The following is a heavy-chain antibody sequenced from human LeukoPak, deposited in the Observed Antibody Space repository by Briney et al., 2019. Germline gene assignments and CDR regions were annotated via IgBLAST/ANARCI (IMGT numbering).Heavy chain of an antibody. Sequence: GGSLRLSCAASGFIFADYAMHWVRQAPGKGLEWVSGISWNSGRIGYVDSVKGRFTISRDDAKNSLHLQMTSLRAEDTALYYCATGADSSGWYRYFQHWGQGTLVTVSS. CDR1: GFIFADYA. D-gene: IGHD6-19*01. CDR2: ISWNSGRI. J-gene: IGHJ1*01. CDR3: ATGADSSGWYRYFQH. V-gene: IGHV3-9*01.